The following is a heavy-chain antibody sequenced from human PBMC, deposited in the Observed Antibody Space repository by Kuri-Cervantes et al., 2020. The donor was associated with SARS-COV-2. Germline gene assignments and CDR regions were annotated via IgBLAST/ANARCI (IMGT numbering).Heavy chain of an antibody. CDR2: IYPGDSDT. V-gene: IGHV5-51*01. CDR3: ARLGNIWFGELLTPLPDQ. Sequence: GESLKISCKGSGYSFTSYWIGWVRQMPGKGLEWTGIIYPGDSDTRYSPSFQGQVTISADKSISTAYLQWSSLKASDTAMYYCARLGNIWFGELLTPLPDQWGQGTLVTVSS. D-gene: IGHD3-10*01. CDR1: GYSFTSYW. J-gene: IGHJ4*02.